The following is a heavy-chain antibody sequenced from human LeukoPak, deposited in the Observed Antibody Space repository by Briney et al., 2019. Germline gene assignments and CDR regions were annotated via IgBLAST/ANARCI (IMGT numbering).Heavy chain of an antibody. D-gene: IGHD4-17*01. J-gene: IGHJ4*02. CDR3: ARHNDYGDYALDY. Sequence: PSETLSLTCTVSGGSISSGDYYWSWIRQPPGKGLEWIGYIYHSGSTYYNPSLKSRVTISVDRSKNQSSLKLSSVTAADTAVYYCARHNDYGDYALDYWGQGTLVTVSS. CDR1: GGSISSGDYY. V-gene: IGHV4-30-4*08. CDR2: IYHSGST.